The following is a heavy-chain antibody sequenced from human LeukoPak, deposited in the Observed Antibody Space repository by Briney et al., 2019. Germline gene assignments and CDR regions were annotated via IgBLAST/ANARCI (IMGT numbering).Heavy chain of an antibody. Sequence: GGSLRLSCAASGFTFNTFNMNWVRQAPGKGLEWVSSITSGGDYIYYADSVKGRFTTSRDNAKNSLSLQLNSLRVEDTAVYYCARGHYDVLAAPYKWTQDYWGQGTLVTVSS. CDR1: GFTFNTFN. V-gene: IGHV3-21*01. CDR2: ITSGGDYI. D-gene: IGHD3-9*01. J-gene: IGHJ4*02. CDR3: ARGHYDVLAAPYKWTQDY.